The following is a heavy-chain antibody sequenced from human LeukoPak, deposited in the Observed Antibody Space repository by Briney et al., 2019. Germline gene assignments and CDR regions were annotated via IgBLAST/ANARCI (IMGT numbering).Heavy chain of an antibody. CDR3: TRLTFPYYGSV. CDR2: IRSKANSYAT. D-gene: IGHD3-10*01. J-gene: IGHJ4*02. CDR1: GFTFSNAW. Sequence: GGSLRLSCAASGFTFSNAWMSWVRQASGKGLEWVGRIRSKANSYATAYAASVKGRFTISRDDSKNTAYLQMNSLKTEDTAVYYCTRLTFPYYGSVWGQGTLVTVSS. V-gene: IGHV3-73*01.